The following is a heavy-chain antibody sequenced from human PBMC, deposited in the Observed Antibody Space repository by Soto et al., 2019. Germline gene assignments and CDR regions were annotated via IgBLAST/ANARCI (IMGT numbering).Heavy chain of an antibody. CDR1: GDSVSSNSAA. CDR3: ARDQWLVGCGAFDI. Sequence: SQTLSLTCAISGDSVSSNSAAWNWVRQSPSRGLEWLGRTYYRSKWYNDYAVSVKSRITINPDTSKNQFSLQLNSVTPEDTAVYYCARDQWLVGCGAFDIWGQGTMVTVSS. J-gene: IGHJ3*02. CDR2: TYYRSKWYN. D-gene: IGHD6-19*01. V-gene: IGHV6-1*01.